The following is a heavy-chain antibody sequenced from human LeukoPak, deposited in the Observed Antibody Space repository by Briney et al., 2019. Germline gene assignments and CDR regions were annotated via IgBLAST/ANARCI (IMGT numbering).Heavy chain of an antibody. D-gene: IGHD4-17*01. V-gene: IGHV1-46*01. Sequence: GASVKVSCKASGYTFTSYYMHWVRQAPGQGLEWMGIINPSGGSTNYAQEFQGRVTITRDTSASTAYMELSSLRSEDMAVYYCARGIVVYGDYVWFDPWGQGTLVTVSS. CDR1: GYTFTSYY. J-gene: IGHJ5*02. CDR3: ARGIVVYGDYVWFDP. CDR2: INPSGGST.